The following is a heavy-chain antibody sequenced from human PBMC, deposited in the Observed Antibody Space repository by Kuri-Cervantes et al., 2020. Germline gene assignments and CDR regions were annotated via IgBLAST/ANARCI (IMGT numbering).Heavy chain of an antibody. CDR1: GYTFTSYG. CDR2: ISAYNGNT. D-gene: IGHD6-19*01. CDR3: ARVSGIAVAGNPDY. V-gene: IGHV1-18*01. J-gene: IGHJ4*02. Sequence: ASVKVSCKASGYTFTSYGISWVRQAPGQGLEWMGWISAYNGNTNYAQKPQGRVTMTTDTSTSTAYMELRSLRSDDTAVYYCARVSGIAVAGNPDYWGQGTLVTVSS.